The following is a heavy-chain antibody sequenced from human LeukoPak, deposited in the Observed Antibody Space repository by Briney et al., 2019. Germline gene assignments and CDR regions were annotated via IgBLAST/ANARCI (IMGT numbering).Heavy chain of an antibody. CDR2: INPSGGST. CDR1: GYTFTSYY. D-gene: IGHD1-1*01. CDR3: ARDATDDAFDI. V-gene: IGHV1-46*01. J-gene: IGHJ3*02. Sequence: ASVTVSCKASGYTFTSYYMHWVRQAPGQGLEWMGIINPSGGSTSYAQKFQGRVTMTRDTSTSTVYMELSSLRSEDTAVYYCARDATDDAFDIWGQGTMVTVSS.